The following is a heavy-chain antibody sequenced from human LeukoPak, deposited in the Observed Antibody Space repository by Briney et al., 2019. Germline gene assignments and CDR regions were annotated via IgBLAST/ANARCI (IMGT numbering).Heavy chain of an antibody. V-gene: IGHV3-9*01. D-gene: IGHD2-21*01. CDR3: ATRDNNCWPPFY. CDR1: GFTFDDYA. J-gene: IGHJ4*01. Sequence: GGSLRLSCAASGFTFDDYAMHWVRQAPGKGLEWVSGISWNSGSIGYADSVKGRFTISRDNAKNSLYLQMNSLRAEDTALYYCATRDNNCWPPFYRGQGTL. CDR2: ISWNSGSI.